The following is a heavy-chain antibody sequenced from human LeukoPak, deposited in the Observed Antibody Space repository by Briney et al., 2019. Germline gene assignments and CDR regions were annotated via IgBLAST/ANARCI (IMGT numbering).Heavy chain of an antibody. J-gene: IGHJ4*02. CDR3: AREVADDILTGYYR. D-gene: IGHD3-9*01. CDR1: GFTFSSYA. CDR2: ISYDGSNK. V-gene: IGHV3-30-3*01. Sequence: GGSLRLSCAASGFTFSSYAMHWVRQAPGKGLEWVAVISYDGSNKYYADSVKGRFTISRDNSKNTLYLQMNSLRAEDTAVYYCAREVADDILTGYYRWGQGTLVTVSS.